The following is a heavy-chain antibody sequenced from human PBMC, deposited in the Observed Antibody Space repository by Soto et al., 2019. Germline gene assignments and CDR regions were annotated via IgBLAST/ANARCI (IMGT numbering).Heavy chain of an antibody. CDR3: ARHRQARITMIRGILTGWLDP. Sequence: SETLSLTCTVSGGSIGTYYWSWIRQPPGKGLEWIGYISDSGSTNYNPSLRSRVTMSLDTSKNQFSLKLRSVTAADTAVYYCARHRQARITMIRGILTGWLDPWGQGTPVT. J-gene: IGHJ5*02. CDR2: ISDSGST. D-gene: IGHD3-10*01. CDR1: GGSIGTYY. V-gene: IGHV4-59*08.